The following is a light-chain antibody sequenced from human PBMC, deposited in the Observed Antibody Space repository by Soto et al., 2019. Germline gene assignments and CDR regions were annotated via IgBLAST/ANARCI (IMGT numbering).Light chain of an antibody. CDR2: GES. J-gene: IGKJ1*01. V-gene: IGKV3-20*01. CDR3: QQYGLSPWT. Sequence: EIVLTYSPGTLSLSPGEMATLSCRASQTITTYLAWYQQKPGQAPRLLIYGESSRATGVPDRFSGSGSGTDFTLTINILEPDDFAVHYCQQYGLSPWTFGQATKVDIK. CDR1: QTITTY.